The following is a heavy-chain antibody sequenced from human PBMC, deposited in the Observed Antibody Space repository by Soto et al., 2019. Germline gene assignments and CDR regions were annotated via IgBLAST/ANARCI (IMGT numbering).Heavy chain of an antibody. V-gene: IGHV5-51*01. Sequence: LGESLKISCKGSGYSFTSYWIGWVRQMPGKGLEWMGIIYPGDSDTRYSPSFQGQVTISADKSISTAYLQWSSLKASDTAMYYCARDGKYCSSTSCYDYYYYGMDVWGQGTTVTVSS. CDR2: IYPGDSDT. CDR1: GYSFTSYW. D-gene: IGHD2-2*01. CDR3: ARDGKYCSSTSCYDYYYYGMDV. J-gene: IGHJ6*02.